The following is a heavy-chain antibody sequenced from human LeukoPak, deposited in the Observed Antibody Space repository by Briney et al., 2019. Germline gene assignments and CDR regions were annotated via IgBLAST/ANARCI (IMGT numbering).Heavy chain of an antibody. CDR1: GFTFSSYA. CDR3: AKVLIFGVVTSFDP. J-gene: IGHJ5*02. V-gene: IGHV3-23*01. Sequence: LRLSCAASGFTFSSYAMSWVRQAPGKGLEWVSAISGSGGSTYYADSVKGRFTISRDNSKNTLYLQMNSLRAEDTAVYYCAKVLIFGVVTSFDPWGQGTLVTVSS. CDR2: ISGSGGST. D-gene: IGHD3-3*01.